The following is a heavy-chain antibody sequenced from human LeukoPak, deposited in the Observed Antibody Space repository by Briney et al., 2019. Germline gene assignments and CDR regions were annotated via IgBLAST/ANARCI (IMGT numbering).Heavy chain of an antibody. CDR1: GFTSSSYS. D-gene: IGHD2-2*01. CDR2: ISSSSSYI. CDR3: AREIGSTPGGYAFDI. Sequence: GGSLRLSCAASGFTSSSYSMNWVRQAPGKGLEWVSSISSSSSYIYYADSVKGRFTISRDNAKNSLYLQMNSLRAEDTAVYYCAREIGSTPGGYAFDIWGQGTMVTVSS. V-gene: IGHV3-21*01. J-gene: IGHJ3*02.